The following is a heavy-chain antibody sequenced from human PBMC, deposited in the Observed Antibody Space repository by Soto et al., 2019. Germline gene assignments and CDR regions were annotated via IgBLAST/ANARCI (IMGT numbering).Heavy chain of an antibody. CDR1: GYTFTSHG. CDR2: ISAYNGDT. CDR3: ARKVRRSNIDNYHYMDD. J-gene: IGHJ6*03. Sequence: QVQLVQSGGEVRKPGASVKVSCKASGYTFTSHGISWVRQAPGQGLEWMGWISAYNGDTNYAQKLQGRVTVTTDRSMSNAYMELRGMRSEYTAVDYCARKVRRSNIDNYHYMDDCGKGTKVTVSS. V-gene: IGHV1-18*01. D-gene: IGHD2-15*01.